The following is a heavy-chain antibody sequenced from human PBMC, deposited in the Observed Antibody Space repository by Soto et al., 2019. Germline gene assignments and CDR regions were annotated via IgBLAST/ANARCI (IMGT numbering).Heavy chain of an antibody. CDR3: ARDRNHGLDN. CDR2: IYYSGST. J-gene: IGHJ4*02. CDR1: GGSISSYY. D-gene: IGHD1-1*01. Sequence: PSETLSLTCTVSGGSISSYYWSWIRQPPGKGLEWIGYIYYSGSTNYNPSLKSRVTISVDTSTTTAYMELRSLRSDDTAVYYCARDRNHGLDNWGQGTLVTVSS. V-gene: IGHV4-59*01.